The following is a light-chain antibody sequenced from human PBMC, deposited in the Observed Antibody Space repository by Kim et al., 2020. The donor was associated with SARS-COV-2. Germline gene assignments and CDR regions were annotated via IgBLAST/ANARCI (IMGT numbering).Light chain of an antibody. J-gene: IGLJ6*01. CDR1: SLRSSY. CDR2: GKN. V-gene: IGLV3-19*01. CDR3: SSRDSTYKLVL. Sequence: ALRQTVKLTYQADSLRSSYPTCYQQKPGQAPLLLIYGKNNWPSGIPDRFSGSSSGATVSLTITGAQAEDEADYYCSSRDSTYKLVLFGGGTKVTVL.